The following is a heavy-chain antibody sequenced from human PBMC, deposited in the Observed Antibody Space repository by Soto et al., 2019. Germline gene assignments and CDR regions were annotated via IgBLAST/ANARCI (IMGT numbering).Heavy chain of an antibody. V-gene: IGHV4-34*01. J-gene: IGHJ6*03. CDR3: ARGVHVLRYFDWSEAYYYYMDV. Sequence: SETLSLTCAVYGGSFSGYYWSWIRQPPGKGLEWIGEINHSGSTNYNPSLKSRVTISVDTSKNQFSLKLSSVTAADTAVYYCARGVHVLRYFDWSEAYYYYMDVWGKGTTVTVSS. CDR2: INHSGST. D-gene: IGHD3-9*01. CDR1: GGSFSGYY.